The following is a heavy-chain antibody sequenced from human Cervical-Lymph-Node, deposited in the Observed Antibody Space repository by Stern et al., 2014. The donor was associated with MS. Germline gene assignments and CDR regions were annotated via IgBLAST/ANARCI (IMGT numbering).Heavy chain of an antibody. V-gene: IGHV4-39*01. D-gene: IGHD1-26*01. CDR1: GGTFSTTAYY. CDR3: VKHEGRVGSYGADY. Sequence: VQLVESGPGLLKPSGTLSLTCTASGGTFSTTAYYWVRLPPAPGQGLVSIVSGRCTGRAYHHPYLKSRVTISVDTSNNRFSLNLGSVTAADTAVYYCVKHEGRVGSYGADYWGQGTQVTVSS. CDR2: GRCTGRA. J-gene: IGHJ4*02.